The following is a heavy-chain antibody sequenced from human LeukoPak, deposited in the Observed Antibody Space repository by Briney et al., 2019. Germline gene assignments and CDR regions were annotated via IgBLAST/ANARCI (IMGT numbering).Heavy chain of an antibody. D-gene: IGHD2-15*01. CDR3: ARGLVVVAAGRHWFDP. CDR1: GYTFTGYY. V-gene: IGHV1-2*02. Sequence: ASVKVSCKASGYTFTGYYMHWVRQAPGQGLEWMGWINPNSGGTNYAQKFQGRVTMTRDTSISTAYMELSRLRSDDTAVYYCARGLVVVAAGRHWFDPWGQGTLVTVSS. CDR2: INPNSGGT. J-gene: IGHJ5*02.